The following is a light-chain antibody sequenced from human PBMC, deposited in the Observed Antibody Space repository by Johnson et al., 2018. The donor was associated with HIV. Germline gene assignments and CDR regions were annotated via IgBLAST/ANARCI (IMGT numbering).Light chain of an antibody. CDR2: DNN. J-gene: IGLJ1*01. V-gene: IGLV1-51*01. CDR1: SSNIGSNY. CDR3: ATWDRSLSAGGV. Sequence: QSVLTQPPSVSAAPGREVTISCSGSSSNIGSNYVSWYQQLPGTAPKLLIYDNNKRPSGIPDRFSGSKSGASATLGITGLQTGDEADYYCATWDRSLSAGGVFGTGTKVTVL.